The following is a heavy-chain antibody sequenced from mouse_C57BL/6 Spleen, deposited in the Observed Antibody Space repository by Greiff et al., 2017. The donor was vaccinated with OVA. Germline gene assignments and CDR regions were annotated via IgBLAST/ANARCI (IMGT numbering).Heavy chain of an antibody. Sequence: EVQRVESGEGLVKPGGSLKLSCAASGFTFSSYAMSWVRQTPEKRLEWVAYISSGGDYIYYADTVKGRFTISRDNARNTLYLKMSSLKSEDTAMYYCTREAYYKGHYAMDYWGQGTSVTVSS. CDR3: TREAYYKGHYAMDY. J-gene: IGHJ4*01. CDR2: ISSGGDYI. D-gene: IGHD2-12*01. CDR1: GFTFSSYA. V-gene: IGHV5-9-1*02.